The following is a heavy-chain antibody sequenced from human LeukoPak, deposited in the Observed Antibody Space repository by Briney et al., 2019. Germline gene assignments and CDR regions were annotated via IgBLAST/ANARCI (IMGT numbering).Heavy chain of an antibody. J-gene: IGHJ4*02. Sequence: GGSLRLSCAASGFTFSSYSMNWVRQAPGKGLEWVSSISSSSSYIYYADSVKGRFIISRDNAKNSLYLQMNSLRAEDTAVYYCARDLRGWFGDLAIDYWGQGTLVTVSS. D-gene: IGHD3-10*01. CDR2: ISSSSSYI. CDR3: ARDLRGWFGDLAIDY. V-gene: IGHV3-21*01. CDR1: GFTFSSYS.